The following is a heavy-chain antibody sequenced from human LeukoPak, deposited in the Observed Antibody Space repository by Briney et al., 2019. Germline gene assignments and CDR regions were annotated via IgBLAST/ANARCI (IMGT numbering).Heavy chain of an antibody. V-gene: IGHV3-48*03. Sequence: PGGSQRLSCAASGLTFSTYEMNWVRQAPGKGLEWISYISSTASTIYYADSVKGRFTISRDNSKNSLYLQMNSLRAEDTAVYYCARAARIVGATYFDYWGRGTLVTVSS. CDR1: GLTFSTYE. CDR3: ARAARIVGATYFDY. J-gene: IGHJ4*02. CDR2: ISSTASTI. D-gene: IGHD1-26*01.